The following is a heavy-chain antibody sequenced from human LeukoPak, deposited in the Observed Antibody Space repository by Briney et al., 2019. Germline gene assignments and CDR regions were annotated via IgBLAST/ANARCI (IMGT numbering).Heavy chain of an antibody. CDR2: IHYDGNT. Sequence: SETLSLTCTVSGGSISSSTYSWTWIRQPPGKGLGWIGSIHYDGNTYYKPSLKSRVTISVDTSKIQFSLRLSSATAADMATYYCARHSLNNYGSYYWGQGTLVTVSS. J-gene: IGHJ4*02. CDR3: ARHSLNNYGSYY. CDR1: GGSISSSTYS. D-gene: IGHD5-24*01. V-gene: IGHV4-39*01.